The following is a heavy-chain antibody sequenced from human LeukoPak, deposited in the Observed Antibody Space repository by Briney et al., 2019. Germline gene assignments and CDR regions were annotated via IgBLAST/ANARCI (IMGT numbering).Heavy chain of an antibody. D-gene: IGHD2-2*01. Sequence: GGSLRLSCTASGFTFNTYGMHWVRQAPGKGLEWVAVISSDESERYYADSVKRRFTISRDNSKNTLFLQMNSLRAEDTAVYYCARVGYCSSTTCYYYFDHWGQGTLVTVSS. CDR1: GFTFNTYG. CDR3: ARVGYCSSTTCYYYFDH. J-gene: IGHJ4*02. V-gene: IGHV3-30*03. CDR2: ISSDESER.